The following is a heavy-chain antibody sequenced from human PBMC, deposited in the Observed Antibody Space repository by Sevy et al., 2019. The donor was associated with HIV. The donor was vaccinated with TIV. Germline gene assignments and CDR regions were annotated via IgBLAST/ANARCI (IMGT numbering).Heavy chain of an antibody. CDR2: ITNSGSTV. CDR1: GFIFSSYE. CDR3: ARDLPPSATTVAHFDS. D-gene: IGHD4-17*01. Sequence: GGSLRLSCAASGFIFSSYEMNWVRQAPGKGLEWVSYITNSGSTVYYSDSVKGRFTISRDNAKNSVYLQMNNLRAEDTAVYYCARDLPPSATTVAHFDSWGQGTLLTVSS. J-gene: IGHJ4*02. V-gene: IGHV3-48*03.